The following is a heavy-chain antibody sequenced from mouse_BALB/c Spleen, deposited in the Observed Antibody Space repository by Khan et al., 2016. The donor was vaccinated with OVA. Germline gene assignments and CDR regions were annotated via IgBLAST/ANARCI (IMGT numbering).Heavy chain of an antibody. J-gene: IGHJ3*01. Sequence: VQLQQSGAELVRPGVSVKISCKGSGYTFTDFTIHWVKQSHALSLEWIGVISTYYGDVTYNQKFKGKATMTVDKSSSTTYMELARLTSEDSAIYYYTRGAGGRRCAYWGQGTLVTVSA. CDR2: ISTYYGDV. V-gene: IGHV1S137*01. CDR3: TRGAGGRRCAY. CDR1: GYTFTDFT.